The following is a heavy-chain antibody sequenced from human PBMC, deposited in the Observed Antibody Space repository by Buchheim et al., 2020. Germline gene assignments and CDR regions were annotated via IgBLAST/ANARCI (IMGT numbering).Heavy chain of an antibody. CDR1: GFTVSSTY. Sequence: EVQVVESGGDLVQPGGSLRLSCAASGFTVSSTYMSWIRQAPGKGLEWVSLIYSGGTTYYADSVKGRFTISRDKSKNTEYLQMNSLRVEDTAVYYCARGSTSGWFEVDHWGQGTL. CDR3: ARGSTSGWFEVDH. J-gene: IGHJ4*02. D-gene: IGHD6-19*01. CDR2: IYSGGTT. V-gene: IGHV3-66*01.